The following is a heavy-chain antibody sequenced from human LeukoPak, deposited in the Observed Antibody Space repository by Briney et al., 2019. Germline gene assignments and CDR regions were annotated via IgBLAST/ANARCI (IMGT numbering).Heavy chain of an antibody. Sequence: SETLSLTCTVSGGSISSSSYYWSWIRQPPGKGPEWIGYIYYSGSTNYNPSLKSRVTISVDTSKNQFSLKMNSVTAADTAVYYCARLASSGWSHCDYWGQGTLVTVSS. CDR3: ARLASSGWSHCDY. J-gene: IGHJ4*02. CDR2: IYYSGST. CDR1: GGSISSSSYY. D-gene: IGHD6-19*01. V-gene: IGHV4-61*05.